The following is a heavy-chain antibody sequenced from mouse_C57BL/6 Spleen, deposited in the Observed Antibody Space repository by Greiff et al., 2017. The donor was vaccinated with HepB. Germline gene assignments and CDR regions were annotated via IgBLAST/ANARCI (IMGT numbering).Heavy chain of an antibody. CDR1: GYTFTSYG. V-gene: IGHV1-81*01. Sequence: VQLLESGAELARPGASVKLSCKASGYTFTSYGISWVKQRTGQGLEWIGEIYPRSGNTYYNEKFKGKATLTADKSSSTAYMELRSLTSEDSAVYYCASYYYGSSSYYFDYWGQGTTLTVSS. CDR2: IYPRSGNT. J-gene: IGHJ2*01. CDR3: ASYYYGSSSYYFDY. D-gene: IGHD1-1*01.